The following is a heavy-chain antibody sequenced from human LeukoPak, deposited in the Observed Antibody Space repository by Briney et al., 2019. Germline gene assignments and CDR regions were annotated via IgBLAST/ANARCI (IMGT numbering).Heavy chain of an antibody. CDR1: GFTFSSYG. Sequence: GRSLRLSCAASGFTFSSYGMSWVRQAPGKGLEWVSAISGSGGSTYYADSVKGRFTISRDNSKNTLYLQMNSLRAEDTAVYYCAKYPRCSGGSCYFFFDYWGQGTLVTVSS. D-gene: IGHD2-15*01. J-gene: IGHJ4*02. CDR3: AKYPRCSGGSCYFFFDY. CDR2: ISGSGGST. V-gene: IGHV3-23*01.